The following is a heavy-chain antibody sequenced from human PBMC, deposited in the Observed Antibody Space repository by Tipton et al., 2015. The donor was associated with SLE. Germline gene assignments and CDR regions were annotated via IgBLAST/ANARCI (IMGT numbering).Heavy chain of an antibody. J-gene: IGHJ3*02. Sequence: SLRLSCAASGFTFSSYAMHWVRQAPGKGLEWVAVISYDGSNKYYADSVKGRFTISRDNSKNTLYLQMNSLRAEDTAAYYCAKDIGAITMIPGDAFDIWGQGTMVTVSS. CDR2: ISYDGSNK. D-gene: IGHD3-22*01. CDR3: AKDIGAITMIPGDAFDI. CDR1: GFTFSSYA. V-gene: IGHV3-30-3*02.